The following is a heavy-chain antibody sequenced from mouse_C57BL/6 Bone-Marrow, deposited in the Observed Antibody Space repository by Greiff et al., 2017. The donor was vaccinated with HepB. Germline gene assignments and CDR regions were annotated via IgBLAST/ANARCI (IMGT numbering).Heavy chain of an antibody. J-gene: IGHJ4*01. CDR1: GFTFSSYA. Sequence: EVQLVESGEGLVKPGGSLKLSCAASGFTFSSYAMSWVRQTPEKRLEWVAYISSGGDYIYYADTVKGRFTISRDNARKTLYLQMSSLKSEYTAMYYCTRDRSTIQPYYYAMDYWGQGTSVTVSS. CDR3: TRDRSTIQPYYYAMDY. V-gene: IGHV5-9-1*02. D-gene: IGHD2-1*01. CDR2: ISSGGDYI.